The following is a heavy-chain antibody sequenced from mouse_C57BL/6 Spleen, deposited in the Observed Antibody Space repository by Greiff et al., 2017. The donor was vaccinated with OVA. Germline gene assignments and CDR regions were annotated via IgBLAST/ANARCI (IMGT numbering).Heavy chain of an antibody. Sequence: VQLQQSGAELVKPGASVKLSCTASGFNIKDYYMHWVKQRTEQGLEWIGRIDPEDGETKYAPKFQGKATIPAHTSSTTAYLQLSSLTSQDTAASGCARACYSNRYAMDDWGQGTSVTVSS. V-gene: IGHV14-2*01. CDR2: IDPEDGET. CDR1: GFNIKDYY. D-gene: IGHD2-5*01. J-gene: IGHJ4*01. CDR3: ARACYSNRYAMDD.